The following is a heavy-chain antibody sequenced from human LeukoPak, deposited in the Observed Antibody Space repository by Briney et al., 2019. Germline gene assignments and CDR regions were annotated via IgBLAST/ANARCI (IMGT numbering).Heavy chain of an antibody. J-gene: IGHJ4*02. CDR1: GFSVSSNF. Sequence: PGGSLRLSCAASGFSVSSNFLSWVRQAPGKGPEWVSMIYSDGTTHYVDFVRGRFAISRDTSRNTVFLQMNSLRVEDTAIYYCARAPTITANFDCWGQGTLVTVSS. CDR2: IYSDGTT. CDR3: ARAPTITANFDC. D-gene: IGHD1-20*01. V-gene: IGHV3-53*01.